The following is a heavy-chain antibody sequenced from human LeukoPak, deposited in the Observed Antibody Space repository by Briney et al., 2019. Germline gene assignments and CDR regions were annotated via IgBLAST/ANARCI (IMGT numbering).Heavy chain of an antibody. J-gene: IGHJ4*02. Sequence: GGSLRLSCAASGFTFSNYAIHWVRQAPGKGLEWVAVVSYDGSNRFYADSVKGRFTSSRDNSRNTLFLQMNSLRAEDAAVYYCAKDLGCWGQGTLVTVSS. CDR1: GFTFSNYA. V-gene: IGHV3-30*18. CDR3: AKDLGC. CDR2: VSYDGSNR. D-gene: IGHD1-26*01.